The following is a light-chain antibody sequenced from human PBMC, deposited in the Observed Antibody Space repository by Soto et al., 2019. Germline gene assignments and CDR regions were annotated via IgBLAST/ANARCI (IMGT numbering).Light chain of an antibody. J-gene: IGLJ2*01. V-gene: IGLV2-14*01. CDR3: SSYTSSSTLV. Sequence: QCALTQPASVYGSPGQSITISCTRSSSDVGGYNYVSWYQQHPGKAPKLMIYEVSNRPSGISNRFSGSKSGNTASLTLSGLQAEDEADYYCSSYTSSSTLVFGGGTKLTV. CDR2: EVS. CDR1: SSDVGGYNY.